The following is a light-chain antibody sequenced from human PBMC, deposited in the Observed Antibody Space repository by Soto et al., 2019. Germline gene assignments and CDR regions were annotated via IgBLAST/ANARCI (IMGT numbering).Light chain of an antibody. J-gene: IGKJ2*01. V-gene: IGKV3-20*01. CDR3: RQYGSSPSYT. CDR2: GAS. Sequence: EIVLTQSPGTLSLSPGEIATLSCTASQSGCRSSYLAWYPEKPGQAPRLPIYGASSRATGIPDRFSGSGSATAFPLTISRLEPEDFAVYYCRQYGSSPSYTFGQGTKLEIK. CDR1: QSGCRSSY.